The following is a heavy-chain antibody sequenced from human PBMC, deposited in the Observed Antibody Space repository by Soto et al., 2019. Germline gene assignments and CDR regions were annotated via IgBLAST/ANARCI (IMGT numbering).Heavy chain of an antibody. Sequence: QLVQSGDEVKKPGASVKVSCRASGYIFTSVGISWLRQVPGQGLEWMGWVSTYSEHSKSVQKFQDRVTLTADTSTSTVHMELRSLRSADTAVYYCARDLNWNNVLGFDSWGQGTLVTVSS. J-gene: IGHJ4*02. CDR3: ARDLNWNNVLGFDS. D-gene: IGHD1-20*01. CDR2: VSTYSEHS. V-gene: IGHV1-18*04. CDR1: GYIFTSVG.